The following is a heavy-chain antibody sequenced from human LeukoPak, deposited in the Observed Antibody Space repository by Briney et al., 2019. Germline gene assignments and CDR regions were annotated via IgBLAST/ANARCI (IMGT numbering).Heavy chain of an antibody. CDR3: AKHPTYYYDSSGYYFDY. J-gene: IGHJ4*02. CDR2: IRYDGSNK. V-gene: IGHV3-30*02. D-gene: IGHD3-22*01. Sequence: PGGSLRLSCAASGFTFSSYGMHWVRQAPGKGLEWVAFIRYDGSNKYYADFVKGRFTISRDNSKNTLYLQMNSLRAEDTAVYYCAKHPTYYYDSSGYYFDYWGQGTLVTVSS. CDR1: GFTFSSYG.